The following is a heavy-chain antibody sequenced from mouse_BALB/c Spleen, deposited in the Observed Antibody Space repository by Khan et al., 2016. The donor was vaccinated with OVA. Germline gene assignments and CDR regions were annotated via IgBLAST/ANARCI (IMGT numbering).Heavy chain of an antibody. CDR2: IWGDGST. CDR3: ARELGDYDVDY. Sequence: QVQLKQSGPGLVAPSQSLSITCTVSGFSLTGYGVNWVRQPPGKGLEWLGMIWGDGSTDYNSALKSRLSISKDNSKSQVFLKMNSLQTDDTASYYCARELGDYDVDYWGQGTSVTVSS. J-gene: IGHJ4*01. D-gene: IGHD4-1*01. CDR1: GFSLTGYG. V-gene: IGHV2-6-7*01.